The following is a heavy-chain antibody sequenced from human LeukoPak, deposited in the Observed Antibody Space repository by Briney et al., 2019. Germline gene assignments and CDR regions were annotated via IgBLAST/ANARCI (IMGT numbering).Heavy chain of an antibody. CDR2: INPNSGGT. CDR3: ARAGYSSSWYRGYYYYYMDV. CDR1: GYTFTGYY. Sequence: ASVKASCKASGYTFTGYYMHWVRQAPGQGLEWMGWINPNSGGTNYAQKFQGRVTMTRDTSISTAYMELSRLRSDDTAVYYCARAGYSSSWYRGYYYYYMDVWGKGTTVTISS. V-gene: IGHV1-2*02. D-gene: IGHD6-13*01. J-gene: IGHJ6*03.